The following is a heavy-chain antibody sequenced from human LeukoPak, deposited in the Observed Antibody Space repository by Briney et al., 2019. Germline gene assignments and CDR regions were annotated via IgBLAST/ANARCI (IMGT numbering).Heavy chain of an antibody. J-gene: IGHJ6*02. D-gene: IGHD4-17*01. V-gene: IGHV3-23*01. CDR3: AKLQSDGLRTYYGMDV. CDR1: GFTFSSYA. Sequence: GGSLRLSCAASGFTFSSYAMTWVRQAPGKGLEWVSASTGSGGTTYYADSVMGWFTISRDNSKNTLYLQMNSLRAEDTAVYYCAKLQSDGLRTYYGMDVWGQGTTVTVSS. CDR2: STGSGGTT.